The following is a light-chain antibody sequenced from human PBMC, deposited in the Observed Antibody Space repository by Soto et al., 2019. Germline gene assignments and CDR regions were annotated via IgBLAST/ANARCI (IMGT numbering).Light chain of an antibody. CDR1: QYINTR. CDR2: QTS. J-gene: IGKJ1*01. V-gene: IGKV3-11*01. CDR3: HKRQSWPRT. Sequence: EIVLTHSPATLSSFPFYRVTLSCRASQYINTRLAWYQHRPGQAPRLLIYQTSLRAAGIPARFSASGSGTDFTLTISDVQPEDFALYYCHKRQSWPRTFGQGTKVDIK.